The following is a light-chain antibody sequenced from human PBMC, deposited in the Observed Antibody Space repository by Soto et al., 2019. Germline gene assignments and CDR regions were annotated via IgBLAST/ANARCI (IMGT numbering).Light chain of an antibody. V-gene: IGKV3-20*01. Sequence: EIVLMQSPGTLSLSPGERATLSCRASQYMTRTYIAWYQQKPGQAPRLLIYAASNRATGIPDKFSGSGSGADYSLTISRLEPEDFAVYYCQQYGDSPLMYTFGQGTTVEIK. CDR2: AAS. CDR1: QYMTRTY. CDR3: QQYGDSPLMYT. J-gene: IGKJ2*01.